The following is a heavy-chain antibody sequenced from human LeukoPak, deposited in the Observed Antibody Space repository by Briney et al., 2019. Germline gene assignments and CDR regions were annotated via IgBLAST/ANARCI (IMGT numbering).Heavy chain of an antibody. D-gene: IGHD1-7*01. CDR3: ARVGTGTTNYYYYYMDV. Sequence: ASVKVSCKASGYTFTGYYMHWVRQAPGQGLEWMGRINPNGGGTNYAQKFQGRVTMTRDTSISTAYMELSRLRSDDTAVYYRARVGTGTTNYYYYYMDVWGKGTTVTVSS. J-gene: IGHJ6*03. CDR1: GYTFTGYY. V-gene: IGHV1-2*06. CDR2: INPNGGGT.